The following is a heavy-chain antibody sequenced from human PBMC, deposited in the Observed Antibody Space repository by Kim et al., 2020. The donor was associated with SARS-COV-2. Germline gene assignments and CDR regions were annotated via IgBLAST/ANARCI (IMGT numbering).Heavy chain of an antibody. D-gene: IGHD6-19*01. CDR1: GGSISSSSYY. J-gene: IGHJ4*02. CDR2: IYYSGST. Sequence: SETLSLTCTVSGGSISSSSYYWGWIRQPPGKGLEWIGSIYYSGSTYYNPSLKSRVTISVDTSKNQFSLKLSSVTAADTAVYYCARLVLSIAVAGTWNYWGQGTLVTVSS. V-gene: IGHV4-39*01. CDR3: ARLVLSIAVAGTWNY.